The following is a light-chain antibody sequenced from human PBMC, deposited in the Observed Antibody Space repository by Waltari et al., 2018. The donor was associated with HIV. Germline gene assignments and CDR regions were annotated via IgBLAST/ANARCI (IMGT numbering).Light chain of an antibody. CDR3: MQSLQFPLT. Sequence: DIVMTQTPLSLSVTPGQPASISCKYSQSLLHSNGKTYLYWYLQKPGQPPQLLVYEVSDRFPGVPDRFSGSGSGTDFTLKISRVESDDVGVYYCMQSLQFPLTFGPGTKVDIK. J-gene: IGKJ3*01. CDR1: QSLLHSNGKTY. V-gene: IGKV2D-29*01. CDR2: EVS.